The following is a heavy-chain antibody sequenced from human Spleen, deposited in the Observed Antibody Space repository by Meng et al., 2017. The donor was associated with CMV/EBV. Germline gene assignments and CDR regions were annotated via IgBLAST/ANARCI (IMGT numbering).Heavy chain of an antibody. CDR1: GFTFSSYN. J-gene: IGHJ4*02. CDR3: AREDVVAYYFDY. V-gene: IGHV3-21*01. CDR2: ISRSSSYT. Sequence: GSLRLSCAASGFTFSSYNMNWVRQAPGKGLEWVSSISRSSSYTYYADSVKGRFTISRDNAKNSLYLQMNSLRAEDTAVYYCAREDVVAYYFDYWGQGTLVTVSS. D-gene: IGHD5-12*01.